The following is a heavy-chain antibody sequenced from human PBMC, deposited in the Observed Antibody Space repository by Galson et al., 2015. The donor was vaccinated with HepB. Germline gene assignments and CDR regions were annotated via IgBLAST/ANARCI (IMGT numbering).Heavy chain of an antibody. J-gene: IGHJ6*02. Sequence: SVKVSCKASGYTFTSYAMHWVRQAPGQRLEWMGWINAGNGNTKYSQKFQGRVTITRDTSASTAYMELSSLRSEDTAVYYCARRLGGTAMPESYYYYGMDVWGQGTTVTVSS. CDR1: GYTFTSYA. CDR2: INAGNGNT. CDR3: ARRLGGTAMPESYYYYGMDV. D-gene: IGHD5-18*01. V-gene: IGHV1-3*01.